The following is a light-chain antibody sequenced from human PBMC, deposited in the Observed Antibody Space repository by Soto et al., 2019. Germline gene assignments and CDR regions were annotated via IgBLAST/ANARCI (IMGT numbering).Light chain of an antibody. Sequence: QSALTQPASVSGSPGQSITISCTGSSSDVGAYNYVSWYQHHPDKAPKLVIYDVTNRPSGVSNRFSGSKSVNTASLTISGLQAEDEADYYCNSYTSSTTPYVFGTGTKLTVL. CDR1: SSDVGAYNY. J-gene: IGLJ1*01. V-gene: IGLV2-14*03. CDR3: NSYTSSTTPYV. CDR2: DVT.